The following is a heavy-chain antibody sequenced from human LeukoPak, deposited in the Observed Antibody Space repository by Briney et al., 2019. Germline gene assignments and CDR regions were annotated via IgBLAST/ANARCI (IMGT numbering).Heavy chain of an antibody. J-gene: IGHJ6*02. CDR2: IRSKAYGGTT. V-gene: IGHV3-49*04. D-gene: IGHD6-19*01. CDR1: GFTFGDYA. CDR3: TRADSGWYPYYYYGMDV. Sequence: GGSLRLSCTASGFTFGDYAMSWVRQAPGKGLEWVGFIRSKAYGGTTEYAASVKGRFTISRDDSKSIAYLQMNSLKTEDTAVYYCTRADSGWYPYYYYGMDVWGQGTTVTVPS.